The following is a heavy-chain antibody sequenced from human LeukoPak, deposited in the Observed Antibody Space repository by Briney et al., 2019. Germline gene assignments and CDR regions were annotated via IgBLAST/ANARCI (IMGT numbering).Heavy chain of an antibody. D-gene: IGHD5-18*01. J-gene: IGHJ5*02. CDR1: GGSFSGYY. Sequence: SETLSLTCAVYGGSFSGYYWSWIRQPPGKGLEWIGEINHSGSTNYNPSLKSRVTISVDTSKNQFSLKLSSVTAADTAVYYCARGSNTAMVTWGQGILVTVSS. CDR2: INHSGST. CDR3: ARGSNTAMVT. V-gene: IGHV4-34*01.